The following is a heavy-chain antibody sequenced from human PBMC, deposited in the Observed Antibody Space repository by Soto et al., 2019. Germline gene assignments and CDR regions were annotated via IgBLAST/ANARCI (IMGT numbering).Heavy chain of an antibody. CDR1: GYSFTLYW. CDR2: IDPSDSYT. CDR3: ARTSMQSRGYSYGHGGMDV. D-gene: IGHD5-18*01. Sequence: GESLKISCTGSGYSFTLYWISWVRQMPGKGLEWMGRIDPSDSYTNYSPSFQGHVTISADKSISTAYLQWSSLKASDTAMYYCARTSMQSRGYSYGHGGMDVWGQGTTVTVSS. V-gene: IGHV5-10-1*01. J-gene: IGHJ6*02.